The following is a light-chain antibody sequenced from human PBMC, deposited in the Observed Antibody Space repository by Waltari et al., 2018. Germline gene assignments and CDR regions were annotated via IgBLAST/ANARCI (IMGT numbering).Light chain of an antibody. CDR2: AAS. Sequence: DIQMTQSPSSLSASVGDRVTVTCRASQGISRELSWYQQKSGRAPTLLIYAASSLQTGVSSRFSSSGSGTDFTLTISSLQPEDVATYYCQHDYTTPYSFGQGTKVEIK. J-gene: IGKJ2*03. V-gene: IGKV1-27*01. CDR3: QHDYTTPYS. CDR1: QGISRE.